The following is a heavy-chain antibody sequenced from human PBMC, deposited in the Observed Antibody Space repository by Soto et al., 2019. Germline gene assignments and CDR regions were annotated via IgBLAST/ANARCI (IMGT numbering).Heavy chain of an antibody. Sequence: GGSLRLSCAASGFTFSSYAMSWVRQAPGKGLEWVSAISGSGGSTYYADSVKGRFTISRDNSKNTLYLQMNSLRAEDTAVYYCAKDTYSNYDETTYYYYYGMDGWGQGTTVTVSS. CDR2: ISGSGGST. V-gene: IGHV3-23*01. CDR1: GFTFSSYA. CDR3: AKDTYSNYDETTYYYYYGMDG. J-gene: IGHJ6*02. D-gene: IGHD4-4*01.